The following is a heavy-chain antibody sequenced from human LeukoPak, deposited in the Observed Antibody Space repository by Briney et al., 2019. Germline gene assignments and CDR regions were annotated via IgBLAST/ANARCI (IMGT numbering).Heavy chain of an antibody. J-gene: IGHJ4*02. D-gene: IGHD7-27*01. CDR1: GFTFSSYW. Sequence: GGSLRLSCAASGFTFSSYWMTWVRQAPGKGLEWVANIKQDGSERNYVDSVKGRFTISRDNAKNSLYLQMNSLRAEDTAVYYCARENWAPYYWGQGTLVTVSS. V-gene: IGHV3-7*01. CDR2: IKQDGSER. CDR3: ARENWAPYY.